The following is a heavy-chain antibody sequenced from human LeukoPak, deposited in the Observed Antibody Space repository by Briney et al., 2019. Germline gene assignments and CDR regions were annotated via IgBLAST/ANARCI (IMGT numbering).Heavy chain of an antibody. Sequence: GESLKISCKGSGYTFTTYWIGWVRQMPGKGLEWMGIIYPGDSDPRYSQSFQGQVTISADKSISTAYLQWSSLKASDSAMYYCVRHGLGSSWFGFDYWGQGTLVTVSS. CDR3: VRHGLGSSWFGFDY. CDR2: IYPGDSDP. V-gene: IGHV5-51*01. J-gene: IGHJ4*02. D-gene: IGHD6-13*01. CDR1: GYTFTTYW.